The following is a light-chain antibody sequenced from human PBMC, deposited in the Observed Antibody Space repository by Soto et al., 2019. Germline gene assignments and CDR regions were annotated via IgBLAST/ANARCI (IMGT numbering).Light chain of an antibody. CDR3: QQYDGYPYT. CDR2: KAS. J-gene: IGKJ2*01. V-gene: IGKV1-5*03. Sequence: DIQMTQSPSTLSASVGDRVTITCRASQSISSWLAWYQQKPGKAPKVLIYKASTLASGVPSRFSGSGSGTEFTLTISSVQPDDFATYCCQQYDGYPYTFGQGTKLAI. CDR1: QSISSW.